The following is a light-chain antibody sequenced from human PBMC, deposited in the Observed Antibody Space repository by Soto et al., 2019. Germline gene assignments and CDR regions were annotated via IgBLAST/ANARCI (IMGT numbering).Light chain of an antibody. V-gene: IGLV1-40*01. CDR3: QSYDSSLSGYV. J-gene: IGLJ1*01. CDR2: GNS. Sequence: QSALTQPPSVSGAPGQRVTTSCTGSSSNIGAGYDVHWYQQLPGTAPKVLIYGNSNRPSGVPDRLSGSKSGTSASLAITGLQAEDEADYYCQSYDSSLSGYVFGTGTKVTVL. CDR1: SSNIGAGYD.